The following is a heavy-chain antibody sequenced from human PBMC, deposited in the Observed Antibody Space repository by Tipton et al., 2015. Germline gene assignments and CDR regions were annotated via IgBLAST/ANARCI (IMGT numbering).Heavy chain of an antibody. J-gene: IGHJ4*02. CDR3: AIRGRFFY. V-gene: IGHV3-11*01. Sequence: SLRLSCAASGFTFSDYSMKWIRQAPGEGLEWVSEITSSGSTMYYADSVKGRFTISRDNAKNSLYLQMNSLRGEDTAVYYCAIRGRFFYWGQGTLVTVSS. D-gene: IGHD1-26*01. CDR1: GFTFSDYS. CDR2: ITSSGSTM.